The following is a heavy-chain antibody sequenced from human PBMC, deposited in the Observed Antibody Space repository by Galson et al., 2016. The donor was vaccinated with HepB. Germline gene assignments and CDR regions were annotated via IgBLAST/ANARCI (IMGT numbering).Heavy chain of an antibody. V-gene: IGHV7-4-1*01. J-gene: IGHJ4*02. Sequence: SVKVSCKASGYAFTKYAINWVRQAPGQGPEWMGWINTHTGNPTYAQGFTGRFVFSLDTSVSTAYLQISSLKAEDTAVYYCARMYYDIYWGQGTLVTVSS. CDR1: GYAFTKYA. D-gene: IGHD3-9*01. CDR2: INTHTGNP. CDR3: ARMYYDIY.